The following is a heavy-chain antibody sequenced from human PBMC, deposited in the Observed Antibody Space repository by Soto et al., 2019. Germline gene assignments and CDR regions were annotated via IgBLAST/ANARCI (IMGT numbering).Heavy chain of an antibody. D-gene: IGHD5-18*01. CDR1: GGSINSGGYC. CDR3: SRGILV. V-gene: IGHV4-31*01. J-gene: IGHJ4*02. Sequence: QVQLQESGPGLVKPSQTLSLTCTVSGGSINSGGYCWSWIREHPGMGLDWIGCISYGGSTSYNPSLKSPVTISVDTSKNQFSLKLTSVTAADTAVYYCSRGILVWGQGALITVAS. CDR2: ISYGGST.